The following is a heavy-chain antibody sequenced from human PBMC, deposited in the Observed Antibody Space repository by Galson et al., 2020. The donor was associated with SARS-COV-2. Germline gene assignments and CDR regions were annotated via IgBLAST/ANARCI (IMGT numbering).Heavy chain of an antibody. J-gene: IGHJ4*02. Sequence: SETLSLTCSVSGGSISSSGYYWAWIRQPPGKGLEWMGSMYYSGNTYYNPSLKSRVTMSVDTSKEQFSLKVSSVTAADTAVYYCARAAWRGWGSQLDHWGQGIRVPVSS. V-gene: IGHV4-39*07. D-gene: IGHD3-16*01. CDR3: ARAAWRGWGSQLDH. CDR2: MYYSGNT. CDR1: GGSISSSGYY.